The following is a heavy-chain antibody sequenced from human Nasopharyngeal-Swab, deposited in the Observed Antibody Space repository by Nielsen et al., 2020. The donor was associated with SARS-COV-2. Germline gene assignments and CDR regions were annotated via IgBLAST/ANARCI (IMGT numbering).Heavy chain of an antibody. CDR1: GFTFNSYA. J-gene: IGHJ6*02. V-gene: IGHV3-21*04. CDR3: ARVRYSGYDSGLDV. Sequence: GESLKISCAASGFTFNSYAMSWVRQAPGKGLEWVSSISSSSSYIYYADSVKGRFTISRDNAKNSLYLQMNSLRAEDTALYHCARVRYSGYDSGLDVWGQGTTVTVSS. D-gene: IGHD5-12*01. CDR2: ISSSSSYI.